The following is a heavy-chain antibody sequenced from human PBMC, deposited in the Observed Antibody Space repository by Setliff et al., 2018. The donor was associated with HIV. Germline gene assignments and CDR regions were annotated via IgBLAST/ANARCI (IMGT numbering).Heavy chain of an antibody. CDR1: GGSIRSHY. J-gene: IGHJ2*01. D-gene: IGHD1-26*01. CDR3: ARDQDSGSPGWYFDL. V-gene: IGHV4-59*11. Sequence: PSETLSLTCSVSGGSIRSHYWSWIRQPPGEGLEWIRYIYYSGSTNYNPSLKSRVTISVDTSKSQFSLKLSSVTAADTAVYYCARDQDSGSPGWYFDLWGRGTLVTVSS. CDR2: IYYSGST.